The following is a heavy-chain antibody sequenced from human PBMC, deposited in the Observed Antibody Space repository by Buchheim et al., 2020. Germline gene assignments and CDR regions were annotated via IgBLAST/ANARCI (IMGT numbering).Heavy chain of an antibody. D-gene: IGHD1-26*01. J-gene: IGHJ4*02. CDR1: GNTFSSHH. CDR3: ARGADSATFYPPDY. CDR2: MDPGGGST. Sequence: QVHLVQSGAEVKKPGASVRVSCKASGNTFSSHHVHWVRQAPGQGLEWLGIMDPGGGSTINAQNFQGRVTMTRDTYTRTVYMELSSLTSDDTAVYFCARGADSATFYPPDYWGQGTL. V-gene: IGHV1-46*03.